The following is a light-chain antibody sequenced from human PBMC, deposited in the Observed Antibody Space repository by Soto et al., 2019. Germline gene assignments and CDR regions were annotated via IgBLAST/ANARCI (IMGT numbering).Light chain of an antibody. V-gene: IGKV3-20*01. Sequence: EIVLTQSPGTPSLAPGEGATLSCRASQSVKSSYLAWYQQKPGQAPRLLIFGTSNRATGIPDRFRGGGSGTDFTLTISSLENEDFAVYYCQQYASSTGTFGQGTKVDIK. CDR1: QSVKSSY. J-gene: IGKJ1*01. CDR2: GTS. CDR3: QQYASSTGT.